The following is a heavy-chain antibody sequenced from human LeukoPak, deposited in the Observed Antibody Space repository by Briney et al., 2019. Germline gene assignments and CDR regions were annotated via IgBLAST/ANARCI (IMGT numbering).Heavy chain of an antibody. CDR2: INPNSGGT. J-gene: IGHJ4*02. D-gene: IGHD1-7*01. CDR1: GYTFTGYY. V-gene: IGHV1-2*06. Sequence: ASVKVSCKASGYTFTGYYMHWVRQAPGQGLEWMGRINPNSGGTNYAQKFQGRVTMTRDTSISTAYMELTSLRSDDTAVYYCARDQGLTGTTSDFDYSGQGTLVAVSS. CDR3: ARDQGLTGTTSDFDY.